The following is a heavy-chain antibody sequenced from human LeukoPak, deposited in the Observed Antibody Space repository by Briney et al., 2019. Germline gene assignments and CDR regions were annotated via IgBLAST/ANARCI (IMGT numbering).Heavy chain of an antibody. D-gene: IGHD4-17*01. V-gene: IGHV4-59*01. CDR1: GGSISSYY. Sequence: PWETLSLTCNGSGGSISSYYWSWIRQPPGKGLEWIGYIYYSGSTNYSPSLNIRVTVSVDTSKNQFSLKLSSVPAADTAVYYCARVPTGPFYYYGMDVWGQGTTVGVSS. CDR3: ARVPTGPFYYYGMDV. CDR2: IYYSGST. J-gene: IGHJ6*02.